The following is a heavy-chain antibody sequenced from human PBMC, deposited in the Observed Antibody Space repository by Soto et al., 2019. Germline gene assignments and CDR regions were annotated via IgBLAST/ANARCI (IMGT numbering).Heavy chain of an antibody. CDR2: ISDDGSNR. D-gene: IGHD1-26*01. CDR3: AKTAVVGHVYNAPEYFNH. Sequence: GGSLRLSCEASGFTFSNYAMHWVRQAPGKGLEWVAVISDDGSNRYIPDSVKGRLTISRDNSKNTVYLQMSSLRVEDTAIYYCAKTAVVGHVYNAPEYFNHWGQGTLVTVSS. V-gene: IGHV3-30*18. CDR1: GFTFSNYA. J-gene: IGHJ1*01.